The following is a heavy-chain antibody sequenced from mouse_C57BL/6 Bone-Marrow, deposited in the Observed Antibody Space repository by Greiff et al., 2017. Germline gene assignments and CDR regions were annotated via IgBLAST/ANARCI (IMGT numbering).Heavy chain of an antibody. CDR1: GYTFTDYE. Sequence: QVQLKQSGAELVRPGASVTLSCKAPGYTFTDYEMHWVKQTPVHGLEWIGAIDPETGGTAYNQKFKGKAILTADKSSSTAYMELRSLTSEDSAVYYCTRVLRGFAYWGQGTLVTVSA. V-gene: IGHV1-15*01. D-gene: IGHD1-1*01. CDR2: IDPETGGT. J-gene: IGHJ3*01. CDR3: TRVLRGFAY.